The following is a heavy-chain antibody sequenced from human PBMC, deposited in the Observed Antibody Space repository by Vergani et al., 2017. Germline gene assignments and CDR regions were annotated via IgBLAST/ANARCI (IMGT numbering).Heavy chain of an antibody. V-gene: IGHV1-69*12. CDR1: GGTFSSYA. CDR3: ARGSYYYNSSGYYFDD. D-gene: IGHD3-22*01. J-gene: IGHJ4*02. Sequence: QVQLVQSGAEVKKPGSSVQVSCKSSGGTFSSYAISWVRQAPGQGIEWMGGIIPIFGTANYAQKFQGRVTITADESTSTAYMELSSLRSEDTAVYYCARGSYYYNSSGYYFDDWGQGSLVTVSS. CDR2: IIPIFGTA.